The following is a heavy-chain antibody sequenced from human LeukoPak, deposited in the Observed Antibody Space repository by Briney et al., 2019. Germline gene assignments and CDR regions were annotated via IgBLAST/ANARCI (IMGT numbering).Heavy chain of an antibody. CDR1: GYTFTSYG. Sequence: ASVKVSCKASGYTFTSYGISWVRQAPGQGLEWMGWISAYNGNTNYAQKLQGRVTMTTDTSTSTAYMELRSLRSDDTAVYYCARVWEDTIFGVADLDYXGQGTLXXVS. J-gene: IGHJ4*02. CDR3: ARVWEDTIFGVADLDY. D-gene: IGHD3-3*01. CDR2: ISAYNGNT. V-gene: IGHV1-18*01.